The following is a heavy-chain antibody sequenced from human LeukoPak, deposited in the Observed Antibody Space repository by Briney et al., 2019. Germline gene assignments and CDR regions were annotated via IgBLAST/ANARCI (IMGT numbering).Heavy chain of an antibody. Sequence: SQTLSLTCTVSGGSISSGGYYWSWIRQHPGTGLEWIGYIYYSGSTYYNPSLKSRVTILIDTSKIQFSLKLSSVTAADTAVYYCARTYQSTVPGMAGGGTFDYWGQGILVTVSS. CDR3: ARTYQSTVPGMAGGGTFDY. CDR2: IYYSGST. V-gene: IGHV4-31*03. CDR1: GGSISSGGYY. D-gene: IGHD6-13*01. J-gene: IGHJ4*02.